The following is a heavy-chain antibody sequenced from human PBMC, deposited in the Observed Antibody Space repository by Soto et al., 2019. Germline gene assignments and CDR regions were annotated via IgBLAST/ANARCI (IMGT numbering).Heavy chain of an antibody. D-gene: IGHD2-2*02. J-gene: IGHJ4*02. CDR1: GGSISSGGYS. V-gene: IGHV4-30-2*01. CDR3: AGTSGTFYTPIDY. Sequence: SETLSLTCAVSGGSISSGGYSWSWIRQPPGKGLEWIGYIYHSVSTYYNPSLKSRVTISVDRSKNQFSLKLSSVTAADTAVYYCAGTSGTFYTPIDYWGKGTLVTVSS. CDR2: IYHSVST.